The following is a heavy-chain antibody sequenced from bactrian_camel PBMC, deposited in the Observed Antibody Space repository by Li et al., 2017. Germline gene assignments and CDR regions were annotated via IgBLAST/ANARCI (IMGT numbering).Heavy chain of an antibody. J-gene: IGHJ4*01. CDR1: GYMHIPYC. D-gene: IGHD3*01. CDR2: IYTVDGST. CDR3: GGDSYDGTWCYAPPKTEYSY. V-gene: IGHV3S54*01. Sequence: VQLVESGGGSKQAGDSLRLSCTVSGYMHIPYCVGWHRQSPGKEREAVASIYTVDGSTYYADSVKGRFSISKDNANNVLYLQMNSLKPEDTAMYYCGGDSYDGTWCYAPPKTEYSYRGQGTQVTVS.